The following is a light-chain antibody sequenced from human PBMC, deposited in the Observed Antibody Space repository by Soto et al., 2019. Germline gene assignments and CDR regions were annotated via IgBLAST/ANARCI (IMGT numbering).Light chain of an antibody. Sequence: QSALTQPRSVSGSPGQSVTISCTGTSSDVGGYNYVSWYEQHPVKAPKLMIYDVTKRPSGVPDRFSGSKSGNTASLTISGLQAEDEADYYCCSYAGSYTGVFGTGTKVTFL. V-gene: IGLV2-11*01. CDR2: DVT. CDR1: SSDVGGYNY. J-gene: IGLJ1*01. CDR3: CSYAGSYTGV.